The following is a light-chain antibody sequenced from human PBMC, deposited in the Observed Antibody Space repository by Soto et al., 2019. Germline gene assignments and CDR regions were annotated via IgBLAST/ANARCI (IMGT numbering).Light chain of an antibody. CDR3: QQSYSPIP. CDR1: QSISSY. CDR2: AES. J-gene: IGKJ5*01. V-gene: IGKV1-39*01. Sequence: DIQMTQSPSSLSASVGDRVTITCRASQSISSYLNWYQQKPWKAPKLLIYAESSLQSGVTSRFSGSGSGTDFTLTISSLQPEDFATYYCQQSYSPIPFGPGTRLEIK.